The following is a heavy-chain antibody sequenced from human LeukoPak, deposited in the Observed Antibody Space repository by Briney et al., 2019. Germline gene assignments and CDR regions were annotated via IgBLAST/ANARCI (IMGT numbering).Heavy chain of an antibody. D-gene: IGHD3-9*01. CDR1: GGTFSSYA. CDR2: IIPIFGIA. J-gene: IGHJ4*02. Sequence: ASVKVSCKASGGTFSSYAISWVRQAPGQGLEWMGRIIPIFGIANYAQKFQGRVTITAHKSTSTAYMELSSLRSEDTAVYYCARDKNYDILTGYYKEYYFDYWGQGTLVTVSS. CDR3: ARDKNYDILTGYYKEYYFDY. V-gene: IGHV1-69*04.